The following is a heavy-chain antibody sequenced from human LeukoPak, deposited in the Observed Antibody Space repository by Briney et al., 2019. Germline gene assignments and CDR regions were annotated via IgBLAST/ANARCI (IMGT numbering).Heavy chain of an antibody. J-gene: IGHJ5*02. CDR1: GYTFSDYY. CDR3: ARTMVRGVIYGVVFPVLNWFDP. V-gene: IGHV1-2*03. Sequence: LVASVKVSCKTSGYTFSDYYIHWIRQAPGQGLEWVGWINPNSGDTDYAQKFQGRVTVTRDTSISTAYMELGRLRSDDTAVYYCARTMVRGVIYGVVFPVLNWFDPWGQGTLVTVSS. D-gene: IGHD3-10*01. CDR2: INPNSGDT.